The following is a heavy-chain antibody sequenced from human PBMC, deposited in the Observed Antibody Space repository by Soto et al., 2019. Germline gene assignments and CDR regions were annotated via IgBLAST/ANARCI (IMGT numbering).Heavy chain of an antibody. D-gene: IGHD2-21*01. CDR3: ARESIGCGGDCLDY. V-gene: IGHV3-48*03. CDR1: GFTFSNYE. CDR2: IDTSGDAM. Sequence: LRLSCAVSGFTFSNYEWNWVRQAPGKGLEWISYIDTSGDAMFYADSVKGRFAVSRDNTMNSLYLQMNSLRAEDTAAYYCARESIGCGGDCLDYWGQGTLVTVSS. J-gene: IGHJ4*02.